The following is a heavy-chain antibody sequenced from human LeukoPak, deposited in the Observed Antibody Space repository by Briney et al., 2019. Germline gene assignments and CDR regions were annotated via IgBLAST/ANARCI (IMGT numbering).Heavy chain of an antibody. D-gene: IGHD7-27*01. V-gene: IGHV3-7*03. CDR1: GFTFSSFW. CDR2: IKQDGSER. J-gene: IGHJ4*02. CDR3: AKDGGLWVSAHWGDS. Sequence: GGSLRLSCAASGFTFSSFWMNWVRQAPGKGLEWVANIKQDGSERNHVDSVKGRFTVSRDNSKNTLFLQMNSLRAEDTAVYYCAKDGGLWVSAHWGDSWGRGTLVTVSS.